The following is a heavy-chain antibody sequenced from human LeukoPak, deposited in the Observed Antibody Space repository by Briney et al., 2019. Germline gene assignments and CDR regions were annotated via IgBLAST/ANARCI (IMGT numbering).Heavy chain of an antibody. V-gene: IGHV1-2*02. CDR2: INPNSGGT. CDR1: GYTFTGYY. J-gene: IGHJ4*02. D-gene: IGHD6-19*01. CDR3: ARDLGYSSGRRIGY. Sequence: EASVKVSCKASGYTFTGYYMNWVRQAPGQGLEWMGWINPNSGGTNYAQKFQGRVTMTRDTSISTAYMELSRLRSDDTAVYYCARDLGYSSGRRIGYWGQGTLVTVSS.